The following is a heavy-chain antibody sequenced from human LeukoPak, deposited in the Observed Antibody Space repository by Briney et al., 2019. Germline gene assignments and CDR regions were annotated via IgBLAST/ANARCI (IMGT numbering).Heavy chain of an antibody. CDR2: INPSGGST. Sequence: ASVKVSCKASGYSFTNYYMHWVRQAPGQGLEWMGIINPSGGSTRFAQKFQGRVTMTRDTSTSTVYMELSRLRYEDTAVYYCARQTYCTSTSCHYYYYYMDVWGKGTTATISS. V-gene: IGHV1-46*01. CDR1: GYSFTNYY. D-gene: IGHD2-2*01. CDR3: ARQTYCTSTSCHYYYYYMDV. J-gene: IGHJ6*03.